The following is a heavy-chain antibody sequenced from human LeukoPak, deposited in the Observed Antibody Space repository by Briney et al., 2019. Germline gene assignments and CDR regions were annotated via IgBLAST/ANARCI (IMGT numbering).Heavy chain of an antibody. CDR3: ARDRMDYEADY. Sequence: GGSLRLSCAASGFTFSSYEMNWVRQAPGKGLEWVSYISSSGSTIYYADSVKGRFTISRDNAKDSLYLQMNSLRAEDTAVYYCARDRMDYEADYWGQGTLVTVSS. V-gene: IGHV3-48*03. D-gene: IGHD4-17*01. CDR2: ISSSGSTI. CDR1: GFTFSSYE. J-gene: IGHJ4*02.